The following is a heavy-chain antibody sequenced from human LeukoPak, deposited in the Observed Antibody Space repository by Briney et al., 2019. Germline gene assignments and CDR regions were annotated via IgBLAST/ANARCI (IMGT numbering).Heavy chain of an antibody. CDR2: ISAYNGNT. Sequence: ASVKVSCKASGYTFTSYGISWVRQAPGQGLEWMGWISAYNGNTNYAQKLQGRVIMTTDTSTSTAYMELRSLRSDGTAVYYCARDAPHPYGDYSNWFDPWGQGTLVTVSS. J-gene: IGHJ5*02. V-gene: IGHV1-18*01. CDR3: ARDAPHPYGDYSNWFDP. CDR1: GYTFTSYG. D-gene: IGHD4-17*01.